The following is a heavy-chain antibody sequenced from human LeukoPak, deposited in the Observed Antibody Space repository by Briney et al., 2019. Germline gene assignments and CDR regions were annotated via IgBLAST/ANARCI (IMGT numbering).Heavy chain of an antibody. V-gene: IGHV4-39*07. CDR2: IYYSGST. CDR3: ARGVQYSSSYSVVTAIGLDY. J-gene: IGHJ4*02. CDR1: GGSISSSSYY. D-gene: IGHD2-21*02. Sequence: PSETLSLTCTVSGGSISSSSYYWGWIRQPPGKGLEWIGSIYYSGSTYYNPSLKSRVTISVDTSKNQFSLKLSSVTAADTAVYYCARGVQYSSSYSVVTAIGLDYWGQGTLVTVSS.